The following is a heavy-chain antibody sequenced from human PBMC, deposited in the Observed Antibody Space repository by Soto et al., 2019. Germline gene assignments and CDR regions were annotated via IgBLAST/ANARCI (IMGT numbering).Heavy chain of an antibody. CDR3: AKDRIVVVPAAIED. D-gene: IGHD2-2*01. Sequence: GGSLRLSCAASGFTFSSYAMSWVRQAPGKGLEWVSAISGSGGSTYYADSVKGRFTISRDNSKNTLYLQMNSLRAEDTAVYYCAKDRIVVVPAAIEDWGQGTLVTAPQ. J-gene: IGHJ4*02. V-gene: IGHV3-23*01. CDR2: ISGSGGST. CDR1: GFTFSSYA.